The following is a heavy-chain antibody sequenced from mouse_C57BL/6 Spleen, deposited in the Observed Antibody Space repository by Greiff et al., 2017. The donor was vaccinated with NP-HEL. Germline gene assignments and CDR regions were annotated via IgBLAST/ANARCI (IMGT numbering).Heavy chain of an antibody. CDR3: ARDRVYRYAMDY. CDR1: GYSITSGYY. V-gene: IGHV3-6*01. J-gene: IGHJ4*01. D-gene: IGHD2-1*01. Sequence: EVQLVESGPGLVKPSQSLSLTCSVTGYSITSGYYWNWIRQFPGNKLEWMGYISYDGSNNYNPSLKNRISITRDTSKNQFFLKLNSVTTEDTATYYCARDRVYRYAMDYWGQGTSVTVSS. CDR2: ISYDGSN.